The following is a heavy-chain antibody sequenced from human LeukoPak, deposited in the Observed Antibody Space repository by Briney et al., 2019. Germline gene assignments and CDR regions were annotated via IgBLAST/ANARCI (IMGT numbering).Heavy chain of an antibody. CDR2: IKSKTDGGTT. CDR3: TTTVTTTSKTAGFDP. Sequence: GGSLRLSCAASGFTFSNAWMSWVRQAPGKGLEWVGRIKSKTDGGTTDYAAPVKGRFTISRDDSKNTLYLQMNSLKTEDTAVYYCTTTVTTTSKTAGFDPWGQGTLVTVSS. D-gene: IGHD4-17*01. V-gene: IGHV3-15*01. J-gene: IGHJ5*02. CDR1: GFTFSNAW.